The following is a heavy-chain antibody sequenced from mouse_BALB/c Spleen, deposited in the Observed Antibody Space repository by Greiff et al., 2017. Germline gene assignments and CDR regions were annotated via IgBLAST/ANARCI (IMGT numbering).Heavy chain of an antibody. J-gene: IGHJ3*01. CDR3: ARGLYGNYFAY. CDR1: GYTFPDYA. D-gene: IGHD2-1*01. V-gene: IGHV1S137*01. Sequence: VQLQESGAELVRPGVSVKISCKGSGYTFPDYAMHWVKQSHAKSLEWIGVISTYYGDASYNQKFKGKATMTVDKSSSTAYMELARLTSEDSAIYYCARGLYGNYFAYWGQGTLVTVSA. CDR2: ISTYYGDA.